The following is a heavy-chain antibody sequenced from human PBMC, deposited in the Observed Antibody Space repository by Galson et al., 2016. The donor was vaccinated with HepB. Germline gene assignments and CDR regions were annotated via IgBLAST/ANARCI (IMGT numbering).Heavy chain of an antibody. CDR2: FALEDGET. CDR3: VTEGGN. Sequence: SCKVSGFPVTDLSIHWVRQAPGKGLEWMGGFALEDGETVHAQKFQGRVTMTEDTSTDTAYMELSRLTSGDTAVYYCVTEGGNWGQGVLVTVSS. J-gene: IGHJ4*02. V-gene: IGHV1-24*01. CDR1: GFPVTDLS. D-gene: IGHD3-16*01.